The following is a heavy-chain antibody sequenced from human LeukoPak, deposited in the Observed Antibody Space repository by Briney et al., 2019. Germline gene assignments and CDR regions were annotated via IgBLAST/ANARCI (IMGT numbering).Heavy chain of an antibody. CDR1: GDSISGNY. Sequence: PSETLSLTCTVSGDSISGNYWTWIRQPPGKGLERIGYIYYSGSTNYNASLKSRVTISVDTSKNQLSLKLSSVTAADTAVYYCARLGDGDNLRYFDYWGQGTLVTVSS. J-gene: IGHJ4*02. CDR2: IYYSGST. V-gene: IGHV4-59*08. CDR3: ARLGDGDNLRYFDY. D-gene: IGHD5-24*01.